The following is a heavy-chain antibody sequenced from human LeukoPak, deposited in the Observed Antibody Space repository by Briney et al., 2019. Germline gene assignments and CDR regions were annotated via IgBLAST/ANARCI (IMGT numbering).Heavy chain of an antibody. CDR3: ARSSYDFWSGHPRPFDY. CDR1: GFTVSSNY. Sequence: GGSLRLSCAASGFTVSSNYMSWVRQAPGKGLEWVSVIYSGGSTYYADSVKGRFTISRDNSKNTLYLQMNSLRAEDTAVYYCARSSYDFWSGHPRPFDYWGQGTLVTVSS. J-gene: IGHJ4*02. D-gene: IGHD3-3*01. V-gene: IGHV3-53*01. CDR2: IYSGGST.